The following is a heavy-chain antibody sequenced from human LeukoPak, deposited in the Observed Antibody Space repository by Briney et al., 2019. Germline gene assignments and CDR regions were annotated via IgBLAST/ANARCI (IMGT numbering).Heavy chain of an antibody. D-gene: IGHD2-15*01. CDR1: GFTFSSYS. V-gene: IGHV3-33*06. Sequence: GGSLRLSCAASGFTFSSYSMNWVRQAPGKGLEWLALIWYGGSNIYYADSVKGRFTISRDNSKNALYLKLNSLRAEDTAVYCCAKEGCSGGSCSAFDFYMDVWGKGTTVTVSS. J-gene: IGHJ6*03. CDR3: AKEGCSGGSCSAFDFYMDV. CDR2: IWYGGSNI.